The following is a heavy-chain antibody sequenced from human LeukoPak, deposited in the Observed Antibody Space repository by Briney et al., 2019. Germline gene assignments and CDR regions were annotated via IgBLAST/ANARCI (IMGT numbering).Heavy chain of an antibody. J-gene: IGHJ6*04. CDR3: ARDRYGSGSRYYYGMDV. CDR2: IWYDGSNK. Sequence: PGGSLRLSCAASGFTFSSYGMHWVRQAPGKGLEWVAVIWYDGSNKYYADSVKGRFTISRDNSKNTLYLQMNSLRAEDTAVYYCARDRYGSGSRYYYGMDVWGKGITVTVSS. V-gene: IGHV3-33*01. CDR1: GFTFSSYG. D-gene: IGHD3-10*01.